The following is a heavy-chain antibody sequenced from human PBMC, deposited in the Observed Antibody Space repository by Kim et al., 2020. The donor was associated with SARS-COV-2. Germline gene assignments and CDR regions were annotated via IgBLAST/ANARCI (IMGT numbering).Heavy chain of an antibody. Sequence: SETLSLTCTVSGGSISSYYWSWIRQPPGKGLEWIGYIYYSGSTNYNPSLKSRVTISVDTSKNQFSLKLSSVTAADTAVYYCASATPGIQLWLRHWGQGTLVTVSS. CDR1: GGSISSYY. V-gene: IGHV4-59*01. CDR2: IYYSGST. D-gene: IGHD5-18*01. J-gene: IGHJ4*02. CDR3: ASATPGIQLWLRH.